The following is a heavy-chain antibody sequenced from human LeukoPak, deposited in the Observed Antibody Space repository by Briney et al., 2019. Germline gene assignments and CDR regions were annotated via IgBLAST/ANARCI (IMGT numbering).Heavy chain of an antibody. CDR3: AKVGSSGWYNWFDP. J-gene: IGHJ5*02. Sequence: GGSLRLSCAASGFTFDDYAMHWVRQAPGKGLELVSLISVDGGSTYYADSLKVRFTISRDNSKNSLYLQMNSLRTEDTALYSCAKVGSSGWYNWFDPWGQGTLVTVSS. CDR1: GFTFDDYA. CDR2: ISVDGGST. D-gene: IGHD6-19*01. V-gene: IGHV3-43*02.